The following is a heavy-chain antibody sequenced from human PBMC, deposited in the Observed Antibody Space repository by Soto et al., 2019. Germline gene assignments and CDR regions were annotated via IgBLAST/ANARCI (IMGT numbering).Heavy chain of an antibody. Sequence: GGSLRLSCAASGFTFRSYSMNWVRQAPGKGLEWVSSISSSSSYIYYADSVKGRFTISRDNAKNSLYLQMNSLRAEDTAVYYCARGGCSSTSCSRGNWFDPWGQGTLVTVSS. J-gene: IGHJ5*02. CDR3: ARGGCSSTSCSRGNWFDP. V-gene: IGHV3-21*01. D-gene: IGHD2-2*01. CDR2: ISSSSSYI. CDR1: GFTFRSYS.